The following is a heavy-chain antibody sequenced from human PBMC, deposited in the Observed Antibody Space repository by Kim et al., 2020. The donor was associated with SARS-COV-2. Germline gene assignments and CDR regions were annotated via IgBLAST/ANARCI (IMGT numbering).Heavy chain of an antibody. CDR1: GGSISSYY. D-gene: IGHD3-10*01. J-gene: IGHJ6*02. Sequence: SETLSLTCTVSGGSISSYYWSWIRQPPGKGLEWIGYIYYSGSTNYNPSLKSRVTISVDTSKNQFSLKLSSVTAADTAVYYCARDNLYSNYYGSGRGFYGMDVWGQGTTVTVSS. V-gene: IGHV4-59*13. CDR2: IYYSGST. CDR3: ARDNLYSNYYGSGRGFYGMDV.